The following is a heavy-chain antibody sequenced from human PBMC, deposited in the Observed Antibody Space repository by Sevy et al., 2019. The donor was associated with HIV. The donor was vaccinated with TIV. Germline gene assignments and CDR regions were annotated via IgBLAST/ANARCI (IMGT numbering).Heavy chain of an antibody. CDR2: VYYSGST. D-gene: IGHD6-19*01. Sequence: SETLSLTCTVSGGSISGYYWSWIRQPPERGLEWIGYVYYSGSTNYNPSLKSRVTISVDTSKNQFSLKLTSVTAADTAMYYCARDDGSGWSSFDYWGQGTLVTVSS. J-gene: IGHJ4*02. CDR1: GGSISGYY. CDR3: ARDDGSGWSSFDY. V-gene: IGHV4-59*01.